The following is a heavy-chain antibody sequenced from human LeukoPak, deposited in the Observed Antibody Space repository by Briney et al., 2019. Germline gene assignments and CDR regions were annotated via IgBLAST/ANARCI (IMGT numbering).Heavy chain of an antibody. CDR2: MNPNSGKT. CDR3: ARGISRRVNWFDP. Sequence: ASVKVSCKASGYTFTTYDVNWVRQATGQGLEWMGWMNPNSGKTDYAQKFQGRVTMTRNTSISTAYMELSSLTSEDTSVYYCARGISRRVNWFDPWGQGTLVTVSS. CDR1: GYTFTTYD. V-gene: IGHV1-8*02. J-gene: IGHJ5*02. D-gene: IGHD2/OR15-2a*01.